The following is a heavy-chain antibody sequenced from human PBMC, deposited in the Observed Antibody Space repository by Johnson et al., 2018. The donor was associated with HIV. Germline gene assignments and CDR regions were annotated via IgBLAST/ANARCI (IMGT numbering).Heavy chain of an antibody. J-gene: IGHJ3*01. CDR3: AKGRIGGGSYSAPDPFDV. V-gene: IGHV3-30*04. CDR2: ISYDGSDK. D-gene: IGHD1-26*01. Sequence: QVQLVESGGGVVQPGRSLRLSCAASGFTFSSYAMHWVRQAPAKGLEWVAVISYDGSDKYYAASVKGRFTISRDNNKDTLYLQMNSLRAEDTAVHYCAKGRIGGGSYSAPDPFDVWGQGTMVTVS. CDR1: GFTFSSYA.